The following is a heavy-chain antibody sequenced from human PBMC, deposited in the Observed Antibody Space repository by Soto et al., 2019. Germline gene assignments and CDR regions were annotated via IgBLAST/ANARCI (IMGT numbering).Heavy chain of an antibody. CDR2: IYYSGTT. CDR3: ARAYSGYDSGFDY. V-gene: IGHV4-39*01. Sequence: QLQLQESGPGLVKPSETLSLTCTVSGGSISSSSYYWGWIRQPPGKGLEWIGSIYYSGTTYYSPSLRRRVSASVDASKNQFSLELSSVTAADTAVYYCARAYSGYDSGFDYWGRGTLVTVSS. CDR1: GGSISSSSYY. D-gene: IGHD5-12*01. J-gene: IGHJ4*02.